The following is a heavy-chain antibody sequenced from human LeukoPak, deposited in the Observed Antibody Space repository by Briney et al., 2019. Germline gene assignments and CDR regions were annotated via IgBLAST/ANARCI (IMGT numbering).Heavy chain of an antibody. CDR3: AREFLWFGEYYYMDV. CDR2: IYSSGST. CDR1: GDSIRSGSYY. Sequence: PSETLSLTCGISGDSIRSGSYYWSWIRQPAGKGLEWIGRIYSSGSTNYNPSFKSRVTISVDTSKNQFSLKLSSVTAADTAVYYCAREFLWFGEYYYMDVWGKGTTVTVFS. J-gene: IGHJ6*03. V-gene: IGHV4-61*02. D-gene: IGHD3-10*01.